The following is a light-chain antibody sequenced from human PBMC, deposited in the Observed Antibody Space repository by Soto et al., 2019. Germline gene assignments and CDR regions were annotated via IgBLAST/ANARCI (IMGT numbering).Light chain of an antibody. Sequence: DIQMTQSPASLSASVGDRVTITCRASQDIGTTVNWYQQKPMKPPKLLIYDASTLETGAPVRFSGSGTGTTFTFTIGSMQPDDIATYFCQEYSGLPPFAFGGVTKLEL. CDR1: QDIGTT. CDR2: DAS. J-gene: IGKJ4*01. CDR3: QEYSGLPPFA. V-gene: IGKV1-33*01.